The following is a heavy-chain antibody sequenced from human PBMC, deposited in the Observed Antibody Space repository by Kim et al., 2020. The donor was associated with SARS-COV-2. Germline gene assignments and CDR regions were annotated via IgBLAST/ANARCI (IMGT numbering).Heavy chain of an antibody. D-gene: IGHD5-18*01. Sequence: YYNPALKSRVTISVDTSKNQFSLKLSSVTAADTAVYYCARSAGYSYGSDYWGQGTLVTVSS. J-gene: IGHJ4*02. V-gene: IGHV4-39*01. CDR3: ARSAGYSYGSDY.